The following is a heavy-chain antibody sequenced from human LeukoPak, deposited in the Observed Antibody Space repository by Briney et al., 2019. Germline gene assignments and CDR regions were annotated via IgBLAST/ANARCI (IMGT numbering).Heavy chain of an antibody. CDR2: IYYSGST. D-gene: IGHD1-7*01. Sequence: PSETLSLTCTVSGGSISSYYWSWIRWPPGKGLEWIGYIYYSGSTNHNPSLKSRVTISGDTSKNQFSLKLSSVSAADTAVYYCARGNYGSGVMDVWGQGTTVTVSS. CDR1: GGSISSYY. V-gene: IGHV4-59*01. CDR3: ARGNYGSGVMDV. J-gene: IGHJ6*02.